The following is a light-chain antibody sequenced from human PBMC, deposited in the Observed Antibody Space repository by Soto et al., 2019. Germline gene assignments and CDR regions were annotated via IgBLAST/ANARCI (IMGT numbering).Light chain of an antibody. Sequence: QSALTQPASVSGSPGQSITISCTGTSSDVGSYNLVSWYQQHPGKAPKLMISEVTKRPSGISARFSGSKSGNTASLTISGLQAEDESDYYCCSYAGSSTWVFGRGTKLTVL. V-gene: IGLV2-23*02. CDR1: SSDVGSYNL. CDR2: EVT. J-gene: IGLJ3*02. CDR3: CSYAGSSTWV.